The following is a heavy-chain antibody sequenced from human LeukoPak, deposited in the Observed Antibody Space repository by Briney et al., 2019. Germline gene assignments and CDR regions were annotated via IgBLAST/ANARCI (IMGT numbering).Heavy chain of an antibody. CDR3: AKERNRSTSCYYY. CDR2: ISGSGGST. D-gene: IGHD2-2*01. V-gene: IGHV3-23*01. CDR1: GFTFSSYA. J-gene: IGHJ4*02. Sequence: GGSLRLSCAASGFTFSSYAMSWVRQAPGKGLEWVTAISGSGGSTYNADSVKGRFTISRDNSENTLYLQMNSLRAEDTAVYYCAKERNRSTSCYYYWGQGTLVTVSS.